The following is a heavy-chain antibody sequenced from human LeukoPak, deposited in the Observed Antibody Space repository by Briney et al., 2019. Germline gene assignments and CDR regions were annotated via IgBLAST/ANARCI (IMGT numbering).Heavy chain of an antibody. D-gene: IGHD4-23*01. Sequence: GRSLRLSCAASGFSFTVYSMNWVRQAPGKGLEWVSSISSRTYTVYADSVRGRFTISRDNAKNSLFLQMNSLRAEDTAVYYCASYGGFTSATLVDLLWGQGTLVTVSS. J-gene: IGHJ4*02. CDR1: GFSFTVYS. V-gene: IGHV3-69-1*01. CDR3: ASYGGFTSATLVDLL. CDR2: ISSRTYT.